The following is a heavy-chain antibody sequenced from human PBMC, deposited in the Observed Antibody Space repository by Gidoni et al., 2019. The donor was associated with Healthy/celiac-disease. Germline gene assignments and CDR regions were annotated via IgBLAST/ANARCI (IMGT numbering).Heavy chain of an antibody. CDR2: IYYSGST. Sequence: QVQLQESGPGLVQPSATLSLTCTVSGGSISSYYWSWIRQPPGKGLAWIGYIYYSGSTNYNPSLKSRVTISVDTSKNQCSLKLSSVTAADTAVYYCGGGYYDSGIDYWGQGTLVTVSS. J-gene: IGHJ4*02. D-gene: IGHD3-22*01. CDR3: GGGYYDSGIDY. V-gene: IGHV4-59*01. CDR1: GGSISSYY.